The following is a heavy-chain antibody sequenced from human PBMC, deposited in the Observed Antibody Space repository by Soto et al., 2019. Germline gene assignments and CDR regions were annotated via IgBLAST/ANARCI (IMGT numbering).Heavy chain of an antibody. CDR3: GSGPSTTWIDN. V-gene: IGHV4-39*01. CDR1: GGSITSHHYY. J-gene: IGHJ4*02. Sequence: QLQVQESGPGQVKPSQTLSLTCTVSGGSITSHHYYWGWIRQPPGKGLEWIGSIYSGGNTYYNPSLRSRLTIFVDTAKSLISLKLSSVTAADSAMYYCGSGPSTTWIDNWGLGTQVSFSS. CDR2: IYSGGNT. D-gene: IGHD2-2*01.